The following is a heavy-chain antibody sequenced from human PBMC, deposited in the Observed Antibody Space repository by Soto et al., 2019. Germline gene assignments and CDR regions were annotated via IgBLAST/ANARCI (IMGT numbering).Heavy chain of an antibody. CDR1: GGSISSYY. Sequence: QVQLQESGPGLVKPSETLSLTCTVSGGSISSYYWSWIRQPPGKGLEWIGYIYYSGSTNYNPSLKSRVTISVDPPKNQVSLKLSSVTAADMAVYYCARRYGSCFDYWGQGTLVTVSS. J-gene: IGHJ4*02. V-gene: IGHV4-59*08. CDR2: IYYSGST. D-gene: IGHD5-18*01. CDR3: ARRYGSCFDY.